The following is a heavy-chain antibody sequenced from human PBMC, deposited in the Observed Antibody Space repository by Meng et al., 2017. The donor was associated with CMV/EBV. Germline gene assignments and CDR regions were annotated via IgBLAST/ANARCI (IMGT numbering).Heavy chain of an antibody. J-gene: IGHJ4*02. CDR3: ASVPPGRPVIMAY. D-gene: IGHD3-9*01. Sequence: ASVKVSCKASGYTFTSYDINWVRQATGQGLEWMGWMNPNSGNTGYAQKFQGRVTMTRNTSISTAYMELSSLRSEDTAVYYRASVPPGRPVIMAYWGQGTLVTVSS. V-gene: IGHV1-8*01. CDR2: MNPNSGNT. CDR1: GYTFTSYD.